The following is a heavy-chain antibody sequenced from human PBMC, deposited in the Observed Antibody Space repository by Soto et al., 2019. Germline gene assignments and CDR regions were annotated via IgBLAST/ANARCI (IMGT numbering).Heavy chain of an antibody. V-gene: IGHV4-34*01. D-gene: IGHD3-3*01. CDR1: GGSLSGYY. CDR2: INHRGRT. J-gene: IGHJ4*02. CDR3: ARGQDFWSGYPFDY. Sequence: SETLSLTCAVYGGSLSGYYCTWIRQPPGKGLEWIGEINHRGRTKYNPSLKSRVTISVDTSKNQFSLNLSSVTAADTAVYYCARGQDFWSGYPFDYWGPGTLVTVSS.